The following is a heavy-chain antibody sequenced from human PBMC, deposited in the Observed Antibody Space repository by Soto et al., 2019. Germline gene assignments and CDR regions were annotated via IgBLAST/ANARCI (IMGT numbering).Heavy chain of an antibody. J-gene: IGHJ6*02. V-gene: IGHV4-31*03. D-gene: IGHD4-17*01. Sequence: PSETLSLTCTVSGGSISSGGYYWSWIRQHPGKGLEWIGYIYYSGSTYYNPSLKSRVTISVDTSKNQFSLKLSSVTAADTAVYYCARDRLRGYYYGMDVWGQGTTVTVSS. CDR1: GGSISSGGYY. CDR3: ARDRLRGYYYGMDV. CDR2: IYYSGST.